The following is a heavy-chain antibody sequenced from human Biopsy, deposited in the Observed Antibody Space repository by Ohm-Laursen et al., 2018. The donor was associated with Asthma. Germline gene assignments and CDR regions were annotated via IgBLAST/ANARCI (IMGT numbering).Heavy chain of an antibody. CDR2: LIPALGTP. D-gene: IGHD5-12*01. CDR3: ARGYSGSDRIVYYYSGLEV. CDR1: GDSFSNYA. Sequence: SVKVSCKASGDSFSNYAISWVRQAPGQGLEWMGGLIPALGTPDHAQTFEGRVTITADESTSTAYMELSSLSSEDTAVYYCARGYSGSDRIVYYYSGLEVWGQGTTGTVSS. J-gene: IGHJ6*02. V-gene: IGHV1-69*13.